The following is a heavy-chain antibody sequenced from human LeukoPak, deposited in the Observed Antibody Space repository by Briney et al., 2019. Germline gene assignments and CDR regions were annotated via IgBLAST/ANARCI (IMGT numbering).Heavy chain of an antibody. Sequence: ASVKVSCRASGYTFSGYYMHWVRQAPGQGLEWMGWISAYSGNTNYAQNFQGRVTMTTDTSTRTAYMELRSLRSDDTAVYFCVRGGGPRVIVTVDLDYWGQGTLVTVSS. CDR3: VRGGGPRVIVTVDLDY. CDR1: GYTFSGYY. V-gene: IGHV1-18*04. CDR2: ISAYSGNT. D-gene: IGHD2/OR15-2a*01. J-gene: IGHJ4*02.